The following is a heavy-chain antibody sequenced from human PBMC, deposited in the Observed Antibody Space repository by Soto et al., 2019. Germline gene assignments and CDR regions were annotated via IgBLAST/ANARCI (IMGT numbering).Heavy chain of an antibody. V-gene: IGHV1-18*01. CDR2: ISGYNGNT. D-gene: IGHD3-3*01. J-gene: IGHJ6*02. Sequence: QVQLVQSGAEVKKPGASVKVSCKASGYNFRKYGITWVRQAPGHGLEWLGWISGYNGNTHFAQRLQGRVNMTADTSTRTAYMEVTSLRPDDTAIYYCARVATLIPIFHGLDAWGQGTTVTVSS. CDR1: GYNFRKYG. CDR3: ARVATLIPIFHGLDA.